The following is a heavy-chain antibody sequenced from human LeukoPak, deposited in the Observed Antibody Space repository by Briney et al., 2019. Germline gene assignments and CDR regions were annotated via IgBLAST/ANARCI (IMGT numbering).Heavy chain of an antibody. Sequence: GGSLRLSCAASGFTFGSYVMNWVRQAPGKGLEWVSLIFSHGETSYADSVKGRFTISRDNSKNTLYLQMNGLRVEDTAVYYCARDPPAVSINTYAWGQGTLVTVSS. CDR3: ARDPPAVSINTYA. CDR2: IFSHGET. CDR1: GFTFGSYV. J-gene: IGHJ4*02. D-gene: IGHD2-8*01. V-gene: IGHV3-66*01.